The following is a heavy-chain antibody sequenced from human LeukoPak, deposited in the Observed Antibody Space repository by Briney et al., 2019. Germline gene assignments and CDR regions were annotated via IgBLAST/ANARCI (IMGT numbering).Heavy chain of an antibody. CDR1: GFTLTTNY. V-gene: IGHV3-66*03. Sequence: GGSLRLSCAASGFTLTTNYMTWVRQAPGKGLEWASVIYISGNTYYTDSVKGRFTISRDNSKNTLYLQMNSLRPEDTAVYYCARDHMRGYIFMDVWGKGTTVTVSS. D-gene: IGHD3-3*01. CDR2: IYISGNT. J-gene: IGHJ6*03. CDR3: ARDHMRGYIFMDV.